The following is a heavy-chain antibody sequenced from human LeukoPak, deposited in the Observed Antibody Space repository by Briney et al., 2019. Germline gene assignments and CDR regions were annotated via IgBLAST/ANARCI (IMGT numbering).Heavy chain of an antibody. CDR2: IDQDRSEE. V-gene: IGHV3-7*01. Sequence: PGGSLRLSCTASGFTLSDYWMSWVRQAPGKGLEWVANIDQDRSEENYVDSVKGRFTISRDDAKNSLYLQMSSLRAEDTAVYYCARESTRERPGCWGQGTLVTVSS. CDR1: GFTLSDYW. D-gene: IGHD1-1*01. CDR3: ARESTRERPGC. J-gene: IGHJ4*02.